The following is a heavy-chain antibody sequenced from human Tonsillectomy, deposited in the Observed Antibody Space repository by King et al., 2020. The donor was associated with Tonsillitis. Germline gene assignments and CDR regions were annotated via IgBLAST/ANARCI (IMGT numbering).Heavy chain of an antibody. CDR1: GCTFSSYW. CDR2: INNDGSTT. Sequence: VQLVESGGGLVQPGGSLRLSCAASGCTFSSYWMHWVRQAPGKGLVWVSRINNDGSTTNYADSVKGRFTISKDNAKNTLYLQLNSLRGEDMAVYYCARDEGSGSGLRGFDYWGQGTLVTVSS. D-gene: IGHD1-26*01. CDR3: ARDEGSGSGLRGFDY. J-gene: IGHJ4*02. V-gene: IGHV3-74*01.